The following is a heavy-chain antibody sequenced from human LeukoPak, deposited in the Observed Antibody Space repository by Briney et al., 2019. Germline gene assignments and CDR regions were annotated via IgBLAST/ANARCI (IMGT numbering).Heavy chain of an antibody. V-gene: IGHV4-39*02. Sequence: PSETLSLTCTVSGGSISSSSYYWGWIRQPPGKGLEWIGSIYYSGSTYYNPSLKSRVTISVDTSKNQFSLKLSSVTAADTAVYYCAREGRLQTGVYWGQGTLVTVSS. CDR3: AREGRLQTGVY. J-gene: IGHJ4*02. D-gene: IGHD4-11*01. CDR1: GGSISSSSYY. CDR2: IYYSGST.